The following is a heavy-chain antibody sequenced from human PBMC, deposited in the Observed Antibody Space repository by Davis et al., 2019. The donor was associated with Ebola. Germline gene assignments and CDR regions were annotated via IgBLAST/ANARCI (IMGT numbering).Heavy chain of an antibody. V-gene: IGHV3-23*01. Sequence: PGGSLRLSCAASGFTFSSYAMSWVRQAPGKGLEWVSAISGSGGSTYYADSVKGRFTISRDNSKNTLYLQMNSLRAEDTAVYYCAKDWDYDYYGSGSYWGYWGQGTLVTVSS. CDR1: GFTFSSYA. CDR2: ISGSGGST. J-gene: IGHJ4*02. CDR3: AKDWDYDYYGSGSYWGY. D-gene: IGHD3-10*01.